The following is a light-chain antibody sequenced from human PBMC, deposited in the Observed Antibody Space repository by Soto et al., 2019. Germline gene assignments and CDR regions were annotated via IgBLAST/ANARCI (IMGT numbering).Light chain of an antibody. CDR1: QSVSDN. J-gene: IGKJ5*01. Sequence: EIVMTQSPATLSVSPGERATLSCRASQSVSDNLAWYQQKPGQAPRLFIYGASARATGIPARFSGSGSGTEFTLTISSLQSEDFAVYYCKQYNNWPITLGQGTRLEIK. V-gene: IGKV3-15*01. CDR3: KQYNNWPIT. CDR2: GAS.